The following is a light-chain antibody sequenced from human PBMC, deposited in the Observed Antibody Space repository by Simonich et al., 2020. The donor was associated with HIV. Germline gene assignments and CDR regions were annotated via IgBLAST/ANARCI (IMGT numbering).Light chain of an antibody. V-gene: IGKV4-1*01. CDR3: QQYYSTPLT. Sequence: DIVMTQSPDSLAVSLGERATINCKSGLSVLYSPNNRNYLAWYQQKPGQPPKLLIYWASTRESGVPDRFSGSGSGTDFTLTISSLQAEDVAVYYCQQYYSTPLTFGGGTKVEIK. CDR2: WAS. CDR1: LSVLYSPNNRNY. J-gene: IGKJ4*01.